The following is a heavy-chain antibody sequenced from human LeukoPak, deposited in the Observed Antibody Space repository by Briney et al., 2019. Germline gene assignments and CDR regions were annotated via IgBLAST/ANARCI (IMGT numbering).Heavy chain of an antibody. J-gene: IGHJ6*03. V-gene: IGHV3-9*01. CDR2: ISWNSGSI. Sequence: GGSLRLSCAASGFTFDDYAMHWVRQAPGKGLEWVSGISWNSGSIGYADSVKGRFTISRDNAKNSLYLQMNSLRAEDTAVYYCARDRGGVHYYYYYMDVWGKGTTVTVSS. CDR1: GFTFDDYA. CDR3: ARDRGGVHYYYYYMDV. D-gene: IGHD2-8*02.